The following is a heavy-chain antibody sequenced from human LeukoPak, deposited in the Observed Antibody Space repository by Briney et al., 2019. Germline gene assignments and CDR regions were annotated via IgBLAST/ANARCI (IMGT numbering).Heavy chain of an antibody. CDR3: VRDNGFCDL. V-gene: IGHV4-61*08. Sequence: SETPSLTCSVSGGSVDDGGYYWSWIRQPPGKGLEWIGHVYSSGSTMYNPSLKSRLTISLDKSKNQFSLILNSVIAADTAVYYCVRDNGFCDLWGQGTLVTVSS. CDR2: VYSSGST. J-gene: IGHJ4*02. CDR1: GGSVDDGGYY.